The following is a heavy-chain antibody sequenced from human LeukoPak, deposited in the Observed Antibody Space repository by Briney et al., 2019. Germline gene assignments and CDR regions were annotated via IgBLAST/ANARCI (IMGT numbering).Heavy chain of an antibody. V-gene: IGHV4-4*02. CDR1: GDSSNNDDW. CDR3: VGNGYYTLEN. Sequence: PSETLSLTCAVSGDSSNNDDWWSWVRQSPGKGLEWIAEICDDGRTNYNPSLKSRLRISADKSERHFSLKLNSVTAADTAVYYCVGNGYYTLENWGQGTLVTVSS. D-gene: IGHD1-26*01. J-gene: IGHJ4*02. CDR2: ICDDGRT.